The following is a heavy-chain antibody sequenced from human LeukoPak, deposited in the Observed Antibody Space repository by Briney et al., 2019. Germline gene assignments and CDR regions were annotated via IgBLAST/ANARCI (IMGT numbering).Heavy chain of an antibody. D-gene: IGHD2-2*01. Sequence: QPGGSLRLSCAASGFTFSSHDMNWVRQAPGKGLEWVSYISSSGSSINYADSVKGRFTISRDNAKNSLYLQMNSLRAEDTAVYYCARGYQLLYYWGQGTLVTVSS. CDR1: GFTFSSHD. CDR2: ISSSGSSI. V-gene: IGHV3-48*03. J-gene: IGHJ4*02. CDR3: ARGYQLLYY.